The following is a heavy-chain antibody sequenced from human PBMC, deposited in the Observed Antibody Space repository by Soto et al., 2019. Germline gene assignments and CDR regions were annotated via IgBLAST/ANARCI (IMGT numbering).Heavy chain of an antibody. Sequence: PGESLKISCKGSGYSFTSYWIGWVRQMPGKGLEWMGIIYPGDSDTRYSPSFQGQVTISADKSISTAYLQWSSLKASDTAMYYCARSFTASYDSSGLPSYYYYYYGMDVWGQGTTVTVSS. CDR2: IYPGDSDT. CDR1: GYSFTSYW. D-gene: IGHD3-22*01. J-gene: IGHJ6*02. CDR3: ARSFTASYDSSGLPSYYYYYYGMDV. V-gene: IGHV5-51*01.